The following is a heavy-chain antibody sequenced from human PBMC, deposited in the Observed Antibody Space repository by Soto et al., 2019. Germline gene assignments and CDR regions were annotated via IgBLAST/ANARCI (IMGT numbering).Heavy chain of an antibody. CDR1: GGSISSGDYY. D-gene: IGHD3-3*01. J-gene: IGHJ5*02. CDR3: ARGFDFSSGYWGFDP. CDR2: IYYSGST. V-gene: IGHV4-30-4*08. Sequence: PSETLSLTCTVSGGSISSGDYYWSWIRQPPGKGLVWIGYIYYSGSTYYNPSLKSRVTISVDTSKNQLSLKLNTVTASDTAVYYCARGFDFSSGYWGFDPWGQGTLVTVSS.